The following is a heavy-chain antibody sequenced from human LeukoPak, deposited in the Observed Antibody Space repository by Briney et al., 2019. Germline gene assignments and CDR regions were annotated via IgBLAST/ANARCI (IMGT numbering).Heavy chain of an antibody. CDR3: ASSVAMVPDY. CDR1: GGSISSSNYY. CDR2: IYYSGST. D-gene: IGHD3-10*01. J-gene: IGHJ4*02. V-gene: IGHV4-39*01. Sequence: PSETLSLTCTVSGGSISSSNYYWGWIRQPPGKGLEWIGSIYYSGSTYYNPSLKSRVTISVDTSKKKFSLKLSSVTAADTAVYYCASSVAMVPDYWGQGTLVTVSS.